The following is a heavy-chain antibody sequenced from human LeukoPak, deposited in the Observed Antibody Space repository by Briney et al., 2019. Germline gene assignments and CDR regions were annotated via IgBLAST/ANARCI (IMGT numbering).Heavy chain of an antibody. Sequence: SETLSLTCTVSGGSISSYYWSWIRQPPGKGLEWIGYIYYSGSTNYNPSLKSRVAISVDTSKNQFSLKLSSVTAADTAVYYCARDSAAAGIDYWGQGTLVTVSS. D-gene: IGHD6-13*01. V-gene: IGHV4-59*01. CDR1: GGSISSYY. J-gene: IGHJ4*02. CDR3: ARDSAAAGIDY. CDR2: IYYSGST.